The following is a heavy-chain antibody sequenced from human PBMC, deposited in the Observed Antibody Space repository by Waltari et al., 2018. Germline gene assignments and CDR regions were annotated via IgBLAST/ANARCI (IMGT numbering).Heavy chain of an antibody. Sequence: QVQLQESGPGLVKPSGTLSLTCAVSGGSLSSSSWWRWVRQPPGKGLEWLGEIYHSVTPNYTPPLKSRVTIQEDKSKTQSPLKLSSVTAADTAVYYCARGVGFGESNFDYWGQGTLVTVSS. J-gene: IGHJ4*02. CDR1: GGSLSSSSW. CDR2: IYHSVTP. CDR3: ARGVGFGESNFDY. D-gene: IGHD3-10*01. V-gene: IGHV4-4*02.